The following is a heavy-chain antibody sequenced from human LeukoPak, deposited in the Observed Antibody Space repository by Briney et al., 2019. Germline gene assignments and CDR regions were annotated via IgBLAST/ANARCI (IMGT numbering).Heavy chain of an antibody. CDR3: TRDMVTAMLNPFDY. CDR2: ITWNSGSV. V-gene: IGHV3-9*01. CDR1: GFTFADYA. D-gene: IGHD5-18*01. J-gene: IGHJ4*02. Sequence: CLRLSCAASGFTFADYATHWVRQPPRKGLEWGSGITWNSGSVGYADSVKGRFTISRDNAKNSLFLQMDSLRSEYTALYYCTRDMVTAMLNPFDYGEQGTRVSVSS.